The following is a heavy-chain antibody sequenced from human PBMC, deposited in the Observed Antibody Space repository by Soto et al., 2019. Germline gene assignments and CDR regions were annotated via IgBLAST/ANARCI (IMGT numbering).Heavy chain of an antibody. CDR2: LSDSGDSI. CDR1: GFTFSSHD. V-gene: IGHV3-23*01. Sequence: EVQLLESGGGLVQPGRSLRLSCTASGFTFSSHDMTWVRQAPGKGLEWVSGLSDSGDSIYYADSVKGRFTIYRDNSMNTLYLQMNTLRVEDTAVYYCAKVSSSWYAGFFDLWGHGTLVTVSS. D-gene: IGHD6-13*01. CDR3: AKVSSSWYAGFFDL. J-gene: IGHJ4*01.